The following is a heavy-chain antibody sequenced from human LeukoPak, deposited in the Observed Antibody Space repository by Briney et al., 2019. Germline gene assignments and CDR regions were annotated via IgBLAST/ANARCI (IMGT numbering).Heavy chain of an antibody. V-gene: IGHV3-7*03. CDR3: ARGGDYGVKIDH. CDR2: INPDGSEK. CDR1: GFTFSSDW. D-gene: IGHD4-17*01. Sequence: GGSLRLSCAVSGFTFSSDWMIWVRQAPGKGLEWVANINPDGSEKNYVDSVRGRFTISRDNAKNSLDLQMNSLRVEDTAVYYCARGGDYGVKIDHWGQGTLVTVSS. J-gene: IGHJ4*02.